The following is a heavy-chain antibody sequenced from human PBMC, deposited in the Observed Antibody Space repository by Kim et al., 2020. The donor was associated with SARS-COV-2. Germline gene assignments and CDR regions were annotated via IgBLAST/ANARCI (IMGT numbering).Heavy chain of an antibody. CDR3: ARDQNPAYADFPD. Sequence: GGSLRLSCAASGFTFSTYWMSWYRQAPGKGLEWVANIKEDGSEKFHVDSVKGRFTISRDNAKNSLYLQMNSLRAEDTAVYYCARDQNPAYADFPDWGQGTLVTVSS. CDR2: IKEDGSEK. J-gene: IGHJ4*02. D-gene: IGHD4-17*01. CDR1: GFTFSTYW. V-gene: IGHV3-7*01.